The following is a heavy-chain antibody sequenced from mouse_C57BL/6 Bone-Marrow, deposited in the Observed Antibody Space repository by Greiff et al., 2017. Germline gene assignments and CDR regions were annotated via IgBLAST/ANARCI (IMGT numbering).Heavy chain of an antibody. J-gene: IGHJ1*03. Sequence: VQLQQSGAELVRPGSSVKLSCKASGYTFTSYWMHWVKQRPIQGLEWIGNIDPSDSETHYNQKFKDKATLTVDKSSSTAYMQLSSLTSEDSAVYYCARPYYYGSENWYFDVWGTGTTVTVSS. V-gene: IGHV1-52*01. D-gene: IGHD1-1*01. CDR3: ARPYYYGSENWYFDV. CDR1: GYTFTSYW. CDR2: IDPSDSET.